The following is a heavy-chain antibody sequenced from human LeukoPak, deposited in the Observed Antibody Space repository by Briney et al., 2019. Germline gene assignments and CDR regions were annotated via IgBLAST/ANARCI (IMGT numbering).Heavy chain of an antibody. Sequence: PSETLSLTCTVSGGSISSSSYYWGCIRQPPGKGLEWIGSIYYSGSTYYNPSLKSRVTISVDTSKNQFSLKVSSVTAADTAVYYCARLGEYSSSSWGRFDYWGQGTLVTVSS. CDR1: GGSISSSSYY. D-gene: IGHD6-6*01. J-gene: IGHJ4*02. CDR3: ARLGEYSSSSWGRFDY. V-gene: IGHV4-39*01. CDR2: IYYSGST.